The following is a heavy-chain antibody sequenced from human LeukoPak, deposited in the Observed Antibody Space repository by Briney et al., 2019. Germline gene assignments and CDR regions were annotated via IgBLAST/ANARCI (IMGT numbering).Heavy chain of an antibody. CDR3: ARDSRSYNWNEVLLGY. J-gene: IGHJ4*02. CDR1: GGTFSSYA. Sequence: SVKVSCKASGGTFSSYAISWVRQAPGQGLEWMGRIIPILGIANYAQKFQGRVTITADKSTSTAYMELSSLRSEDTAVYYCARDSRSYNWNEVLLGYWGQGTLVTVSS. CDR2: IIPILGIA. V-gene: IGHV1-69*04. D-gene: IGHD1-20*01.